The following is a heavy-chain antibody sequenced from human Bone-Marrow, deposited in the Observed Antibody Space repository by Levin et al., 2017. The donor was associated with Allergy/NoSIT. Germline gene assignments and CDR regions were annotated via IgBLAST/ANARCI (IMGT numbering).Heavy chain of an antibody. CDR1: GFSLTSRGVG. CDR2: IYWDDDM. CDR3: AHNDLVTGYRVAFDY. Sequence: SGPTLVKPTQTLTLTCTFSGFSLTSRGVGVGWIRQPPGKALEWIALIYWDDDMRYSPSLKSRLSITKDTSKNQVVLTMTNMDPVDTATYYCAHNDLVTGYRVAFDYWGQGTLVTVSS. V-gene: IGHV2-5*02. D-gene: IGHD3-9*01. J-gene: IGHJ4*02.